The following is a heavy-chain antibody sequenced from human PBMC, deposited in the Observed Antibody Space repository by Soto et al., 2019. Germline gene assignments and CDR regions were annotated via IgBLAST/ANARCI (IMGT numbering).Heavy chain of an antibody. CDR3: ARVKDYYDSSGYYSSWFAP. V-gene: IGHV4-61*01. J-gene: IGHJ5*02. CDR1: GGSVSSGSYY. CDR2: IYYSGST. D-gene: IGHD3-22*01. Sequence: QVQLQESGPGLVKPSETLSLTCTVSGGSVSSGSYYWSWIRQPPGKGLEWIGYIYYSGSTNYNPSPKGRATISVDTSKNQFSLKLSSVTAADTAVYYCARVKDYYDSSGYYSSWFAPGGQGTLVTVSS.